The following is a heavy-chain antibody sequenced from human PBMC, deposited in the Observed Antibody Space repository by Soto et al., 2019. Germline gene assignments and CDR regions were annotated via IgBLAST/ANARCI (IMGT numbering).Heavy chain of an antibody. CDR1: GGSINSGDDS. Sequence: PSETLSLTCTVSGGSINSGDDSWTWIRQPPGKGLEWIGYIYHTGTTYYNMSLKSRVTISVDRSKNQFSLKLSSVTAADTAVYYCAKNWNWGSLVHWGQGTLVTVSS. J-gene: IGHJ4*02. CDR2: IYHTGTT. D-gene: IGHD7-27*01. V-gene: IGHV4-30-2*01. CDR3: AKNWNWGSLVH.